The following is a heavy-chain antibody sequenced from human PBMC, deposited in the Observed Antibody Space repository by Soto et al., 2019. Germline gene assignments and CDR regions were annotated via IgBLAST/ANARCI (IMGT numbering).Heavy chain of an antibody. D-gene: IGHD6-13*01. CDR2: ISGSGGST. Sequence: EVQLLESGGGLVQPGGSLRLSCAASGFTFSSYAMSWVRQAPGEGLEWVSAISGSGGSTYYADSVKGRFTISRDNSKNTLYLQMNSLRAEDTAVYYCAKGISSSWYYFDYWGQGTLVTVSS. J-gene: IGHJ4*02. CDR1: GFTFSSYA. CDR3: AKGISSSWYYFDY. V-gene: IGHV3-23*01.